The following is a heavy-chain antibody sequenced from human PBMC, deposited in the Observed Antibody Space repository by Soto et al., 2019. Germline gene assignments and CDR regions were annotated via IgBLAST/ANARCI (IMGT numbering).Heavy chain of an antibody. J-gene: IGHJ5*02. V-gene: IGHV4-31*03. CDR3: ARFGSDFWSTPPRGWFDP. CDR2: IYYSGST. CDR1: GGSISSGGYY. Sequence: PSETLSLTCTVSGGSISSGGYYWSWIRQHPGKGLEWIGYIYYSGSTYYNPSLKSRVTISVDTSKNQFSLKLSSVTAADTAVYYCARFGSDFWSTPPRGWFDPWGQGTLVTAPQ. D-gene: IGHD3-3*01.